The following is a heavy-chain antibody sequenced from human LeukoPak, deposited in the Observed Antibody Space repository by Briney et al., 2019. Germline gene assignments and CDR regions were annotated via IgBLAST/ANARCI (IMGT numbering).Heavy chain of an antibody. CDR3: ARGHSSSWYYFDY. J-gene: IGHJ4*02. D-gene: IGHD6-13*01. Sequence: GESLKISCKGSGYSFTSYWIGWVRQMPGKGVEWMGIIYPGDSDTRYSPSFQGQVTISADKSISTAYLQWSSLKASDTAMYYCARGHSSSWYYFDYWGQGTLVTVSS. V-gene: IGHV5-51*01. CDR1: GYSFTSYW. CDR2: IYPGDSDT.